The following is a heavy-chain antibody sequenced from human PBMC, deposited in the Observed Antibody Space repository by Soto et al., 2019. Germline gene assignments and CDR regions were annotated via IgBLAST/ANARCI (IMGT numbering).Heavy chain of an antibody. J-gene: IGHJ3*02. Sequence: ASVKLSCKASGYTFTSYAMHWVRQAPGQRLEWMGWINAGNGNTKYSQKFQGRVTITRDTSASTAYMELSSLRSEDTAVYYCARVRFLEWLLSVDAFDIWGQGTMVTVSS. V-gene: IGHV1-3*01. D-gene: IGHD3-3*01. CDR1: GYTFTSYA. CDR3: ARVRFLEWLLSVDAFDI. CDR2: INAGNGNT.